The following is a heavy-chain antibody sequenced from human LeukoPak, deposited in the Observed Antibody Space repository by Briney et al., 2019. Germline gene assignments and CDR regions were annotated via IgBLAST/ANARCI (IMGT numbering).Heavy chain of an antibody. J-gene: IGHJ2*01. CDR3: ARGSGSYLLYWYFDL. V-gene: IGHV4-59*01. D-gene: IGHD1-26*01. Sequence: SETLSLTCTVSGGSISSYYWSWIRQPPGQGLEWIGYIYYSGSTNYNPSLKSRVTISVDTSKNQFSLKLSSVTAADTAVYYCARGSGSYLLYWYFDLWGRGTLVTVSS. CDR2: IYYSGST. CDR1: GGSISSYY.